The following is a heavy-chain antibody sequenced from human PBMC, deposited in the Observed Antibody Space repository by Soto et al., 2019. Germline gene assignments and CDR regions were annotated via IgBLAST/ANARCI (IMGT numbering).Heavy chain of an antibody. CDR1: GFTFSSYG. J-gene: IGHJ4*02. V-gene: IGHV3-33*01. Sequence: GGSLRLSCAASGFTFSSYGMHWVRQAPGKGLEWVAVIWYDGSNKYYADSVKGRFTISRDNSKNTLYLQMNSLRAEDTAVYYCARQIGRVVPAAFFDYWGQGTLVTVSS. CDR3: ARQIGRVVPAAFFDY. D-gene: IGHD2-2*01. CDR2: IWYDGSNK.